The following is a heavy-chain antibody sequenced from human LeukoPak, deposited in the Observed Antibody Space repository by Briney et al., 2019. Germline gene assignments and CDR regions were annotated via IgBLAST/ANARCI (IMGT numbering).Heavy chain of an antibody. CDR3: ARGQVTAVTRLAAFDI. D-gene: IGHD4-17*01. CDR2: INQDGSEI. CDR1: GFTSTNYW. Sequence: PGGSLRLSCAASGFTSTNYWMNWVRQAPGKGLEWVANINQDGSEIYYVDSVKGRFTISRDNAKNSLYLQMNSLRVEDTAVYYCARGQVTAVTRLAAFDIWGYGTMVIVSS. V-gene: IGHV3-7*04. J-gene: IGHJ3*02.